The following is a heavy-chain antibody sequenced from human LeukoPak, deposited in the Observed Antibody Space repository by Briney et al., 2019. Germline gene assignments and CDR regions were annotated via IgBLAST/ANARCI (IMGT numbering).Heavy chain of an antibody. Sequence: GGSLRLSCSAPGFTFNSYPVHWVRQAPGKGLEYVSGISRNGGSTYYADSVKGRFTISRDNSKNTLYLQMSSLRAEDTAVYYCVKESGFMVAPNSAFDIWGQGTMVTVSS. D-gene: IGHD4/OR15-4a*01. CDR3: VKESGFMVAPNSAFDI. V-gene: IGHV3-64D*06. J-gene: IGHJ3*02. CDR1: GFTFNSYP. CDR2: ISRNGGST.